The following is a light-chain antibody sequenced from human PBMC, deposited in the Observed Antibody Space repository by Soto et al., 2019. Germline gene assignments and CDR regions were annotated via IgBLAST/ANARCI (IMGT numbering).Light chain of an antibody. CDR1: SSNIGSNT. CDR2: SNN. Sequence: QSVLTQPPSASGTPGQRVTISCSGSSSNIGSNTVSWYQQLPQRAPKLLIFSNNQRPSGVPDRFSGSKSGTSASLAISGLQSEDEADYYCAAWDDSLSGYVFGTGPRSPS. J-gene: IGLJ1*01. V-gene: IGLV1-44*01. CDR3: AAWDDSLSGYV.